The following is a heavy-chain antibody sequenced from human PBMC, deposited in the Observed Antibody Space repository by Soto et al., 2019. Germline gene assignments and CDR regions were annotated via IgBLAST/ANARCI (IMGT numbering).Heavy chain of an antibody. V-gene: IGHV1-18*01. CDR2: INGYNGNT. D-gene: IGHD3-16*01. CDR3: ARMGDVPYYYYGMDL. Sequence: ASVKVSCKASGYTFSTYGISWVRQAPGQGLEWMGWINGYNGNTNYAPKLQGRITMTTDTSTTTAYMELRSLRSDDTAVYYCARMGDVPYYYYGMDLRGQGTTVTVSS. J-gene: IGHJ6*02. CDR1: GYTFSTYG.